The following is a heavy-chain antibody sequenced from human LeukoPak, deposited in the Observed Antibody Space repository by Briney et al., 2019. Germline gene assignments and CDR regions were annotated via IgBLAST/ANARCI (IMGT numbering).Heavy chain of an antibody. J-gene: IGHJ6*02. CDR3: TTLPEDYYYGMDV. V-gene: IGHV3-21*03. Sequence: PGGSLRLSCAASGFTFRDYPMTWVRQAPGKGLEWVSSIGTTGDYKHYADSFNGRFTVSRDNAKNSLYLQMNSLKTEDTAVYFCTTLPEDYYYGMDVWGQGTTVTVSS. CDR2: IGTTGDYK. D-gene: IGHD1-14*01. CDR1: GFTFRDYP.